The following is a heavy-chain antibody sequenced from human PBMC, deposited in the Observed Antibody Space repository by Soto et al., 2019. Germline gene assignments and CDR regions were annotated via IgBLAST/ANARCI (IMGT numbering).Heavy chain of an antibody. V-gene: IGHV4-39*01. D-gene: IGHD3-16*01. CDR1: GGSISSSSYY. J-gene: IGHJ6*02. Sequence: PSETLSLTCTVSGGSISSSSYYWGWIRQPPGKGLEWIGSIYYSGSTYYNPSLKSRVTISVDTSKNQFSLKLSSVTAADTAVYYCAGGREGYYYYGMDVWGQGTTVTVSS. CDR2: IYYSGST. CDR3: AGGREGYYYYGMDV.